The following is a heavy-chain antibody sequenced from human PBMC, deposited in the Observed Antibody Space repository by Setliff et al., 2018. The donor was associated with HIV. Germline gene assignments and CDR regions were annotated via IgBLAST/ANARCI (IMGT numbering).Heavy chain of an antibody. Sequence: PSETLSLTCTVSGGPFSSSSYYWGWIRQPPGKGLQWIGSIYFTGDSYYDPSLKSRVTISVDTSKNQFSLKLSSVTAADTAIYFCARQFRYPNRAVAGVDYWGQGTLVTVSS. CDR2: IYFTGDS. D-gene: IGHD6-19*01. CDR3: ARQFRYPNRAVAGVDY. CDR1: GGPFSSSSYY. J-gene: IGHJ4*02. V-gene: IGHV4-39*01.